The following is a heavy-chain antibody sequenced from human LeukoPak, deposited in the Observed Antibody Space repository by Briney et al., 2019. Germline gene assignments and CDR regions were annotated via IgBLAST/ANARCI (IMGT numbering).Heavy chain of an antibody. Sequence: GGSLRLSCAASGFTFSNAWMSWVRQAPGKGLEWVGRIKSKTDGRTTDYAAPVKGRFTISRDDSKNTLYLQMNSLRTEDTAVYYCTTDRGTIGFDYWGQGTLVTVSS. D-gene: IGHD3-3*01. J-gene: IGHJ4*02. CDR2: IKSKTDGRTT. CDR3: TTDRGTIGFDY. CDR1: GFTFSNAW. V-gene: IGHV3-15*01.